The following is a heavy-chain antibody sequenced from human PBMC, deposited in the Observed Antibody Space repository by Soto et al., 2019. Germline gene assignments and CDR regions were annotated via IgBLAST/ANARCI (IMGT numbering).Heavy chain of an antibody. D-gene: IGHD6-19*01. V-gene: IGHV4-34*01. Sequence: SETLSLTCAVYGGSFSGYYWSWIRQPPGKGLEWIGEINHSGSTNYNPSLKSRVTISVDTSKNQFSLKLSSVTAADTAVYYCARGPMAGDFDYWGQGTLVTVSS. CDR2: INHSGST. CDR1: GGSFSGYY. J-gene: IGHJ4*02. CDR3: ARGPMAGDFDY.